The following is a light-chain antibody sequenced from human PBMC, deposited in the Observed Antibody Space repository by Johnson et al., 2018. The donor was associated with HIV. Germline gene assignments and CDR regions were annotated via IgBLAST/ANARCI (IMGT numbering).Light chain of an antibody. J-gene: IGLJ1*01. CDR1: SSNVGSSF. CDR2: DKN. CDR3: GTWDSSLSTANSV. V-gene: IGLV1-51*01. Sequence: QSVLTQPPSVSAAPGQKVTISCSGSSSNVGSSFVSWYRQVPGTAPKLLIYDKNKLPSGITDRLSGSKSGTSATLGISGLQTGDEADYYCGTWDSSLSTANSVFGAWTKVTVL.